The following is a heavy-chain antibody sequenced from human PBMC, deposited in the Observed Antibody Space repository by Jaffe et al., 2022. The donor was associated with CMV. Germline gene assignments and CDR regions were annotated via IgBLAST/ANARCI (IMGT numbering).Heavy chain of an antibody. CDR2: ISASGATK. CDR3: ARDYYGSDMDFDY. Sequence: EVQLVESGGGLGQPGGSLRLSCVASGFTFSNYEMNWIRQAPGKGLEWVSYISASGATKDYSNSVKGRFTISRDNAKNSLYLQMNSLRAEDTALYYCARDYYGSDMDFDYWGPGTLVTVSS. CDR1: GFTFSNYE. V-gene: IGHV3-48*03. J-gene: IGHJ4*02. D-gene: IGHD3-10*01.